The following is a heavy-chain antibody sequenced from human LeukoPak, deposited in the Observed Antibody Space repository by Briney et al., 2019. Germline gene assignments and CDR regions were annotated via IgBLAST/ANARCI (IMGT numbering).Heavy chain of an antibody. CDR1: GYTFTSDY. V-gene: IGHV1-46*01. Sequence: ASVKVSCKASGYTFTSDYIHWVRQAPGQGLEWMGMIYPRDGSASYAQKFQGRVTVTRDTSTSTVHMELSGLRSEDTAVYYCARDQEGFDYWGQGTLVTVSS. J-gene: IGHJ4*02. CDR3: ARDQEGFDY. CDR2: IYPRDGSA.